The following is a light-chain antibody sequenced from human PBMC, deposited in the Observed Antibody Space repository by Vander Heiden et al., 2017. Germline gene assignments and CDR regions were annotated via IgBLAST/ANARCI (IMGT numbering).Light chain of an antibody. Sequence: DIVMTQSPDSLAVSLGERATINCKSSQSVLYSSNNKNYLTWYQQKPGQPPKLLIYWASTRGSGVPDRFSGSVSGTDFTLTISSLQAEDVAVYYCQQCYSIPYTFGQGTKVEIK. J-gene: IGKJ2*01. CDR2: WAS. CDR3: QQCYSIPYT. V-gene: IGKV4-1*01. CDR1: QSVLYSSNNKNY.